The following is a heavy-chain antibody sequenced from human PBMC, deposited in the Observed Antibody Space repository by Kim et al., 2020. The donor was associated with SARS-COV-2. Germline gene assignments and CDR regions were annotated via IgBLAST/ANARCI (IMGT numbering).Heavy chain of an antibody. V-gene: IGHV3-49*03. Sequence: GGSLRLSCTPSGFTFGDYAMSWFRQAPGKGLEWVGFIRSKPYGGTTDYAASVRGRFTISRDDPENIAYLQMNSLKTEDTGVYYCTRVSFGELLSWGQGTLVTVSS. CDR1: GFTFGDYA. CDR3: TRVSFGELLS. CDR2: IRSKPYGGTT. D-gene: IGHD1-26*01. J-gene: IGHJ5*02.